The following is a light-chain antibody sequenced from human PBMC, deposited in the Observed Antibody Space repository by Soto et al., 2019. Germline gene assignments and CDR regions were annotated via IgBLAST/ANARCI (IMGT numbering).Light chain of an antibody. CDR2: GAS. V-gene: IGKV3-20*01. CDR3: QQYGSSPLT. CDR1: QSISGSY. J-gene: IGKJ4*01. Sequence: EMVMTQCPATLSVSPVVRATLSCRASQSISGSYLAWYQHKPGQAPRLLIYGASSRATGIPDRFSGSGSGTDFTLTISRLEPEDFAVYYCQQYGSSPLTFGGGTKVDIK.